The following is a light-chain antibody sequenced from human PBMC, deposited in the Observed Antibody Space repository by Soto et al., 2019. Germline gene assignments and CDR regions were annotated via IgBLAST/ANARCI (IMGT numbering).Light chain of an antibody. Sequence: DIEMTHSPSSLSASVGETITITFRSSQSISSSLNWFQHSPGQPPKLLLFAASNLHAGVPPRFSGSGSGTSFSLTIRSLQPEDFATYYCQQSFNLPRTFGPGTKVDIK. CDR1: QSISSS. CDR2: AAS. CDR3: QQSFNLPRT. J-gene: IGKJ1*01. V-gene: IGKV1-39*01.